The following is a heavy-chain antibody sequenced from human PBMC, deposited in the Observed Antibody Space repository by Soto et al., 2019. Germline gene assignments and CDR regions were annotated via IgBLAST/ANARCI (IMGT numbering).Heavy chain of an antibody. Sequence: PGGSLRLSCAASGFTFSSYYMSWVRQTPGKGLEWVANIEEDGSEKNYVDSVRGRFTISRDNAKKSVSLQMNSLRAEDTALYYCARGAGDSSPFDLWGQGTLVTVSS. V-gene: IGHV3-7*01. CDR3: ARGAGDSSPFDL. D-gene: IGHD6-6*01. CDR2: IEEDGSEK. J-gene: IGHJ4*02. CDR1: GFTFSSYY.